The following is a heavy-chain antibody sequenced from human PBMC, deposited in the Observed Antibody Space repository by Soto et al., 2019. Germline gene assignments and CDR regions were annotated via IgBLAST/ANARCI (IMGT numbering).Heavy chain of an antibody. CDR3: AGVRTLVGYSSSYMNV. J-gene: IGHJ6*03. CDR2: IGAYNGDT. Sequence: QVQLLQSGPEVKKPGASVKVSCKASGYTFTNYGITWVRQAPGQGLEWMGGIGAYNGDTHYTEKLQGRVTMTTATSTSRAYRERRGLKSDDTAVYYCAGVRTLVGYSSSYMNVWGKGTTAPV. CDR1: GYTFTNYG. D-gene: IGHD6-6*01. V-gene: IGHV1-18*01.